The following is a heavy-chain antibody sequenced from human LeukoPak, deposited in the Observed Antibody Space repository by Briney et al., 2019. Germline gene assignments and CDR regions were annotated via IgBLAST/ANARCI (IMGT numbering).Heavy chain of an antibody. CDR1: GGSISSYY. J-gene: IGHJ3*02. Sequence: SETLSLTCTVSGGSISSYYWSWIRQPPGKGLEWIGYIYYSGSTNYNPSLKSRVTISVDTSKNQFSLKLSSVTAADTAVYYCARPRAYGDYDAFDIWGQGTMVIVSS. CDR3: ARPRAYGDYDAFDI. CDR2: IYYSGST. V-gene: IGHV4-59*08. D-gene: IGHD4-17*01.